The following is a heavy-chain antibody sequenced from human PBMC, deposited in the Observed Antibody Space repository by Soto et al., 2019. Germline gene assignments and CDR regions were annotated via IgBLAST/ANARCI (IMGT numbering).Heavy chain of an antibody. CDR1: GFTFSSYA. CDR3: ARDSHYYDSSGYWYYFDY. V-gene: IGHV3-30-3*01. CDR2: ISYDGSNR. Sequence: GGSLRLSCAASGFTFSSYAMHWVRQAPGKGLEWVAVISYDGSNRYYADSVKGRFTISRDNSKNTLYLQMNSLRAEDTAVYYCARDSHYYDSSGYWYYFDYWGQGTLVTVSS. J-gene: IGHJ4*02. D-gene: IGHD3-22*01.